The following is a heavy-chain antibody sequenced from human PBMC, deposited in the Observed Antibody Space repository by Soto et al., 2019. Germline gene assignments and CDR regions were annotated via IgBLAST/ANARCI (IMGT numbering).Heavy chain of an antibody. CDR3: ARVHLVRTSSYYCGMDV. J-gene: IGHJ6*02. V-gene: IGHV3-21*06. CDR1: GFTFSNYR. CDR2: ISGSGKDT. D-gene: IGHD6-6*01. Sequence: GSLRLSCATSGFTFSNYRMNWVRQAPGRGLEWVASISGSGKDTFYRDSVKGRFTISRDNAESSLVLQMNSLTVDDTAVYHCARVHLVRTSSYYCGMDVWGPGTTVTVSS.